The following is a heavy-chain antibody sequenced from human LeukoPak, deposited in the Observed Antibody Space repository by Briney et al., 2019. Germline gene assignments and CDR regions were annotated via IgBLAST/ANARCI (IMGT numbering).Heavy chain of an antibody. CDR1: GFTFSSYS. CDR2: ISSSSSYI. Sequence: GGSLRLSCAASGFTFSSYSMNWVRQAPGKGLEWVSSISSSSSYIYYADSVKGRFTISRDNAKNLLYLQMNSLRAEDTAVYYCASVDFWSGLGDYWGQGTLVTVSS. CDR3: ASVDFWSGLGDY. V-gene: IGHV3-21*01. D-gene: IGHD3-3*01. J-gene: IGHJ4*02.